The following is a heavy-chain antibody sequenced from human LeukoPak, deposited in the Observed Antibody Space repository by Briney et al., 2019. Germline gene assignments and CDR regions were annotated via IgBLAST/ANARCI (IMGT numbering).Heavy chain of an antibody. Sequence: PGGSLRLSCAASGFTFSSHGMHWVRQAPVKGLVWVAHVSTDGTSTSSVDSVKGRFTISRDNAKNTLYLQMNSLRAEDTAVYYCARDSPNYSKGAIDIWGQGTMVTVSS. CDR1: GFTFSSHG. V-gene: IGHV3-74*01. CDR2: VSTDGTST. D-gene: IGHD3-10*01. CDR3: ARDSPNYSKGAIDI. J-gene: IGHJ3*02.